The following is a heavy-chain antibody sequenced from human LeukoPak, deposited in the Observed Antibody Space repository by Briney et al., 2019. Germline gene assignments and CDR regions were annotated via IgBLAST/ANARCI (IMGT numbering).Heavy chain of an antibody. V-gene: IGHV3-7*02. Sequence: GGSLRLSCEVSGFTFSSFWMNWVRQAPGKGLEWVANINQDGSEKWYVDSVKGRFTISRDNAKNSVFLQMNSLRAEDTAVYYCARGALEWLESGGDYWGQGTLVTVSS. D-gene: IGHD3-3*01. J-gene: IGHJ4*02. CDR1: GFTFSSFW. CDR3: ARGALEWLESGGDY. CDR2: INQDGSEK.